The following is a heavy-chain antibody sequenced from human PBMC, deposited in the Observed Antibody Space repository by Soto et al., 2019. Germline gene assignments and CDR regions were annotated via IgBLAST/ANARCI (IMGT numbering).Heavy chain of an antibody. J-gene: IGHJ3*02. D-gene: IGHD3-22*01. V-gene: IGHV4-4*07. CDR2: IYSRGAT. CDR3: ATDSSGYYAKGSFDI. CDR1: GASINTFY. Sequence: SETLSLTCTVSGASINTFYWTWIRQSSGRGLEWIGRIYSRGATNYNPSLKSRVTMSVEKSNNQFSLKLSSVSAADTAVYFCATDSSGYYAKGSFDIWGQGTMVTVSS.